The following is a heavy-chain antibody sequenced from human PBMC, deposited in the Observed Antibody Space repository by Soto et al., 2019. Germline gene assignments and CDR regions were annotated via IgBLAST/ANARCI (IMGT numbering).Heavy chain of an antibody. Sequence: GGSLRLSCAASGFTFSDYYMSWIRQAPGQGLGWVSYFSNSGSTMFYADSVKGRFTISRDNAKNSVYLHMHSLRAEDTAVYYCARDAGSGDHDSGYHYAFDYWGQGTLVTVSS. CDR1: GFTFSDYY. V-gene: IGHV3-11*01. J-gene: IGHJ4*02. CDR2: FSNSGSTM. CDR3: ARDAGSGDHDSGYHYAFDY. D-gene: IGHD3-22*01.